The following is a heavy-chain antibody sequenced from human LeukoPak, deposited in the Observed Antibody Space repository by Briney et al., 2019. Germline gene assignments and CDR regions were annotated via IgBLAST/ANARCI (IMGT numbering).Heavy chain of an antibody. J-gene: IGHJ4*02. CDR3: AKVGGYSYGPNDY. V-gene: IGHV3-23*01. Sequence: PGGSLRLSCAASGFTFSSYAMSWVRQAPGKGLEWVSAISGSGGSTYYADSVKGRFTISRDNSKNTLYLQMNSPRAEDTAVYYCAKVGGYSYGPNDYWGQGTLVTVSS. CDR2: ISGSGGST. D-gene: IGHD5-18*01. CDR1: GFTFSSYA.